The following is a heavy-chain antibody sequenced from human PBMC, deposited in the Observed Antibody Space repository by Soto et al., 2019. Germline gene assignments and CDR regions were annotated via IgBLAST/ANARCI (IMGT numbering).Heavy chain of an antibody. CDR1: GGSISSSNW. D-gene: IGHD2-2*02. V-gene: IGHV4-4*02. J-gene: IGHJ4*02. Sequence: PSETLSLTCAVSGGSISSSNWWSWVRQPPGKGLEWIGEIYHSGSTNYNPSLKSRVTISVDKSKNQFSLKLSSVTAADTAVYYCASVVLVPAAILDYWGQGTLVTVSS. CDR2: IYHSGST. CDR3: ASVVLVPAAILDY.